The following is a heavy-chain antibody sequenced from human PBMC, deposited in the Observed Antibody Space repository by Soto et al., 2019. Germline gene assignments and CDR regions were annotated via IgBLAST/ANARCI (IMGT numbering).Heavy chain of an antibody. D-gene: IGHD6-19*01. CDR1: GYTFTSYD. Sequence: ASVKVSCKASGYTFTSYDINWVRQATGQGLEWMGWMNPNSGNTGYAQKFQGRVTMTRNTSISTAYMELSSLRSEDTAVYYCARRYSSGWYLFYYYSGMDVRAQGMTVTVS. V-gene: IGHV1-8*01. CDR3: ARRYSSGWYLFYYYSGMDV. CDR2: MNPNSGNT. J-gene: IGHJ6*02.